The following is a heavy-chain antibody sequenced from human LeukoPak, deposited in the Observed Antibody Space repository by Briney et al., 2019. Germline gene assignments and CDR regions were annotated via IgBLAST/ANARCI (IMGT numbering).Heavy chain of an antibody. Sequence: ASVKVSCKASGYTFTSYYMHWVRQAPGQGLEWMGIINPSGGSTSYAQKFQGRVTMTRDTSTSTVYMELSSLRSEDTAVYYCARDIPYYYGSGTVRGMDVWGQGTTVTVSS. J-gene: IGHJ6*02. V-gene: IGHV1-46*01. D-gene: IGHD3-10*01. CDR2: INPSGGST. CDR1: GYTFTSYY. CDR3: ARDIPYYYGSGTVRGMDV.